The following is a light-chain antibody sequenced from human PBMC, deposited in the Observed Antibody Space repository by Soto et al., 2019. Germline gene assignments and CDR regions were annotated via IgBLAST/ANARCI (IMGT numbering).Light chain of an antibody. J-gene: IGKJ5*01. Sequence: EIVMTQSPATLSVSPGERATLSCRASQSFGGNLSWYQQRPGQAPRLLIFDASTRATGIPARFGGSGSGTEFTLSISSLQSEDSAVYYCQQSNDWRSITFGQGTRLEI. CDR1: QSFGGN. CDR3: QQSNDWRSIT. CDR2: DAS. V-gene: IGKV3-15*01.